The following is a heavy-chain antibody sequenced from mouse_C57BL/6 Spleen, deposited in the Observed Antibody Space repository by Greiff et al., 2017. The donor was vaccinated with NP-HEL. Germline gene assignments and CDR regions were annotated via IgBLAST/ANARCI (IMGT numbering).Heavy chain of an antibody. V-gene: IGHV1-59*01. CDR3: AREGLGLLRFDD. CDR1: GYTFTSYW. D-gene: IGHD2-3*01. CDR2: IDPSDSYT. J-gene: IGHJ1*03. Sequence: QVQLQQPGAELVRPGTSVKLSCKASGYTFTSYWMHWVKQRPGQGLEWIGVIDPSDSYTNYNQKFKGKATLTVDTSSSTAYMQLSSLTSEDSAVFYCAREGLGLLRFDDWGTGTTVTVSS.